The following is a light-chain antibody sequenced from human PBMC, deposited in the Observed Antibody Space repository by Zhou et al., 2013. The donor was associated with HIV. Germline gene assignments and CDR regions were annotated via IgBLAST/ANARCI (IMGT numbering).Light chain of an antibody. CDR2: AAS. CDR3: QQHDNLALT. V-gene: IGKV1-12*01. CDR1: QDISTW. Sequence: DFQMTQSPSSVSASVGDRVVITCRASQDISTWLAWYQQKPGKAPKLLIYAASTLQSGVPSRFSGSGSGTDFTLTISSLQPEDIATYYCQQHDNLALTFGGGTKVEIK. J-gene: IGKJ4*01.